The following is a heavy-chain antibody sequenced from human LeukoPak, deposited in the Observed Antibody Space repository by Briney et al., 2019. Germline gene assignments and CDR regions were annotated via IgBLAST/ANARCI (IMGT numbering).Heavy chain of an antibody. Sequence: ASVKVSCKASGYTFTSYGISWVRQAPGQGLERMGWISPYNGNTNYAQKLQGRVTMTTDTSTSTAYMELRSLRSDDTAVYYCARGPYCSGGTCYSQYFDYWGQGTLVTVSS. V-gene: IGHV1-18*01. CDR1: GYTFTSYG. CDR2: ISPYNGNT. CDR3: ARGPYCSGGTCYSQYFDY. D-gene: IGHD2-15*01. J-gene: IGHJ4*02.